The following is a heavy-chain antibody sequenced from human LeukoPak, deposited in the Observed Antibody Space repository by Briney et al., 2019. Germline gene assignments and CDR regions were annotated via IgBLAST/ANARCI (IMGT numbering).Heavy chain of an antibody. CDR2: IRKKTYGGTT. CDR3: SRGDALDI. CDR1: GLSFGDYA. Sequence: GGSLRLSCTASGLSFGDYAMSWVRQAPGKGLEWVGFIRKKTYGGTTEYAASVRGRFTISRDDSKSIAYLQMNSLKTEDTAVYYCSRGDALDIWGQGAMVTVSS. V-gene: IGHV3-49*04. J-gene: IGHJ3*02.